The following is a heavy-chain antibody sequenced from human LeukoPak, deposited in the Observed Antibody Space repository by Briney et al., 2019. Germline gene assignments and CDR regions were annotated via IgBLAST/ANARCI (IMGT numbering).Heavy chain of an antibody. V-gene: IGHV3-7*04. CDR3: ARRPGSFDY. Sequence: GGSLRLSCAASGFTFRSYWMSWVRQAPGKGLEWVANINEDGSDKTYVDSVKGRFTISRDNAKNSLYLQVNSLRAEDTAVYYCARRPGSFDYWGQGTLVTVSS. CDR2: INEDGSDK. J-gene: IGHJ4*02. CDR1: GFTFRSYW.